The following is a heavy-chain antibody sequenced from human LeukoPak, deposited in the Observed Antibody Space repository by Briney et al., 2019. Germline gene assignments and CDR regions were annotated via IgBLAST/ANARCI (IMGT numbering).Heavy chain of an antibody. CDR3: ARVDSSSWYPGGYFDY. Sequence: PSEXXSLTCTVSGGSISSYYWSWIRQPPGKGLEWIGYIYYSGSTNYNPSLTSRVTISVETSKNQFSLKLSSVTAADTAVYYCARVDSSSWYPGGYFDYWGQGTLVTVSS. D-gene: IGHD6-13*01. V-gene: IGHV4-59*01. CDR1: GGSISSYY. CDR2: IYYSGST. J-gene: IGHJ4*02.